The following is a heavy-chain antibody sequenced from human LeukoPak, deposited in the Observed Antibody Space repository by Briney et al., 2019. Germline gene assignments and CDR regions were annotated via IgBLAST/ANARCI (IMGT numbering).Heavy chain of an antibody. V-gene: IGHV4-34*01. Sequence: SETLSLTCTVYYGSLSGYYWSWIRQPPGKGLEWIGEVHHSGSTNYNPSLRSRVTISVDTSNNHFSLKLSSVTAADSGLYYCARHRLRESFLCPFDRWDQGTLVTVSS. CDR3: ARHRLRESFLCPFDR. CDR1: YGSLSGYY. J-gene: IGHJ5*02. CDR2: VHHSGST. D-gene: IGHD1-26*01.